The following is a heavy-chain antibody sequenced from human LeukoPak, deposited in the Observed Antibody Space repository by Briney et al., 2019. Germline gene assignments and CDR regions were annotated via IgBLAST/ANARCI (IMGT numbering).Heavy chain of an antibody. J-gene: IGHJ6*02. CDR3: ARDTYYYDSSGYDYYYGMDV. CDR1: GFIVSSNY. CDR2: IYSGGST. V-gene: IGHV3-53*01. Sequence: GGSLRLSCAASGFIVSSNYMSWVRQAPGKGLEWVSVIYSGGSTYYADSVKGRFTISRDNSKNTLYLQMNSLRAEDTAVYYCARDTYYYDSSGYDYYYGMDVWGQGTTVTVSS. D-gene: IGHD3-22*01.